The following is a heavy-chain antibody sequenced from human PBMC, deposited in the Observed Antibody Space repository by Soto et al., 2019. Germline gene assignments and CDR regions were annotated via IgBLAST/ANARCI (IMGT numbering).Heavy chain of an antibody. CDR3: ARTPYYDFWSPVLDYYYMDV. CDR2: INHSGST. J-gene: IGHJ6*03. CDR1: GGSFSGYY. Sequence: SETLSLTCAVYGGSFSGYYWSWIRQPPGKGLEWIGEINHSGSTNYNPSLKSRVTISVDTSKNQFSLKLSSVTAADTAVYYCARTPYYDFWSPVLDYYYMDVWGKGTTVTVSS. D-gene: IGHD3-3*01. V-gene: IGHV4-34*01.